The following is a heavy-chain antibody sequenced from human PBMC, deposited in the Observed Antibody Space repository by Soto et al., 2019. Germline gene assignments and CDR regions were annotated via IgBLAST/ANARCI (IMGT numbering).Heavy chain of an antibody. CDR1: GFTFSSYA. CDR3: AKEGPPPMVRGVIPNPGFDY. V-gene: IGHV3-23*01. CDR2: ISGSGGST. Sequence: PGGSLRLSCAASGFTFSSYAMSWVRQAPGEGLEWVSAISGSGGSTYYADSVKGRFTISRDKSKNTLYLQMNSLRAEDTAVYYCAKEGPPPMVRGVIPNPGFDYWGQGTLVTVSS. D-gene: IGHD3-10*01. J-gene: IGHJ4*02.